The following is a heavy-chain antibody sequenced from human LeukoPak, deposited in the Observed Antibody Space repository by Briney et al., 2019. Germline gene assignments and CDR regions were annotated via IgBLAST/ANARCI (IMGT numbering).Heavy chain of an antibody. CDR1: GFTFSNFA. V-gene: IGHV3-23*01. J-gene: IGHJ5*02. D-gene: IGHD4-17*01. CDR2: ITGSHGPP. Sequence: GGSLRLSCAASGFTFSNFAMTWVRQAPGKGLEWVSSITGSHGPPYNTDSVKGRFTISRDNSQNTLYLQMNSLRAEDTAVYYCTKDPNGDYVGAFDPWGQGTLVTVSS. CDR3: TKDPNGDYVGAFDP.